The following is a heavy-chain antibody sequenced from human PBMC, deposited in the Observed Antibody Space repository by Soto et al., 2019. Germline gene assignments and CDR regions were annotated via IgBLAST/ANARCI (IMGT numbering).Heavy chain of an antibody. CDR1: GFTFSTYW. CDR2: INSDASST. D-gene: IGHD3-16*01. J-gene: IGHJ3*01. CDR3: ARDRGSGPADAFTF. V-gene: IGHV3-74*01. Sequence: EVQLVESGGGLVQPGGSLRLSCAASGFTFSTYWMHWVRQAPGKGLVWVSRINSDASSTNYADSVRGRFTISSDNAKNTLYLQRNSLRAEDTAVYYCARDRGSGPADAFTFWGQGTMVTVSS.